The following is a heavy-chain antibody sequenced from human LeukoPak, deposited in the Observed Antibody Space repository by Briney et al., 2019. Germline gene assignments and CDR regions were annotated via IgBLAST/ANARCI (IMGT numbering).Heavy chain of an antibody. D-gene: IGHD5-24*01. V-gene: IGHV1-69*05. CDR1: GYTFTSYG. CDR3: ARGREMATIPYYFDY. J-gene: IGHJ4*02. Sequence: SVKVSCKASGYTFTSYGISWVRQAPGQGLEWIGGIIPIFGTATYAQKVQGRVTITTDESTSTAYMELSSLRSDDTAVYYCARGREMATIPYYFDYWGQGTLVTVSS. CDR2: IIPIFGTA.